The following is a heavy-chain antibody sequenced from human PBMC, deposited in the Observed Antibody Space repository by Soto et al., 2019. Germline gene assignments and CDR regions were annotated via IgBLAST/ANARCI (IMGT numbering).Heavy chain of an antibody. D-gene: IGHD3-9*01. J-gene: IGHJ5*02. Sequence: SETLSLTCTVSGGSVSSGSYYWSWIRQPPGKGLEWIGYIYYSGSTNYNPSLKSRVTISVDTSKNQFSLKLSSVTAADTAVYYCARGWGFDWPYNWSDPWGQGTLVTVSS. V-gene: IGHV4-61*01. CDR1: GGSVSSGSYY. CDR3: ARGWGFDWPYNWSDP. CDR2: IYYSGST.